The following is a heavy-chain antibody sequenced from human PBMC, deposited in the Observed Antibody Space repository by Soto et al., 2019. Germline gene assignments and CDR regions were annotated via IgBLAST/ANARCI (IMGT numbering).Heavy chain of an antibody. J-gene: IGHJ5*02. CDR2: ISYSGGT. Sequence: SETLSLTCTVSGGSISSSPYFWGWIRQPPGKGLEWIASISYSGGTYYNPSLKSRVTISVDTSKKQFSLNLTSVTAADTAFYYCSRRAPEGFDPWGQGTQVTVSS. CDR1: GGSISSSPYF. CDR3: SRRAPEGFDP. V-gene: IGHV4-39*01.